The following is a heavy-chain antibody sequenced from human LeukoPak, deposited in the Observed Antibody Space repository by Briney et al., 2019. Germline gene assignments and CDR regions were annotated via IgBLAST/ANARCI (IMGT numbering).Heavy chain of an antibody. CDR3: ARELRIAVAGTKDY. CDR2: ISGSGTSA. V-gene: IGHV3-23*01. Sequence: GGCLRLSCAASGFTFSSYAMSWVRLAPGKGLEWVSGISGSGTSAYYADSVKGRFTISRDNSKNTLYLQMNSLRAEDTALYYCARELRIAVAGTKDYWGQGTLVTVSS. D-gene: IGHD6-19*01. CDR1: GFTFSSYA. J-gene: IGHJ4*02.